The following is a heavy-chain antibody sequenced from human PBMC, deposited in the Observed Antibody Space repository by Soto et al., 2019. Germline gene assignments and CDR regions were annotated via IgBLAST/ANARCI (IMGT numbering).Heavy chain of an antibody. V-gene: IGHV1-2*04. Sequence: QVQLLQSGAELKKPGASVKVSCKASGYIFTGYYMHWVRQAPGQGLEWMGWINPNSGDTNYTQKFQSWGTMTRDTYISTAYMELSRLRSDDTAVYYCATSRISIAVAGETEYYFDYWGQGTPVTVSS. CDR2: INPNSGDT. J-gene: IGHJ4*02. CDR1: GYIFTGYY. CDR3: ATSRISIAVAGETEYYFDY. D-gene: IGHD6-19*01.